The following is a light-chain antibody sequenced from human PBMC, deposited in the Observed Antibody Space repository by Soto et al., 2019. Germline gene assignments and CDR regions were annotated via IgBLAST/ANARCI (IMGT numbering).Light chain of an antibody. CDR2: DVS. J-gene: IGKJ5*01. CDR3: QQRNNWPIT. Sequence: EIVLTQSPATLSLSPGERATLSCRASQSVSSFLAWYQQKPGQAHRLLIYDVSNRATGIHAKFSGSGSGTDFTLTISSLEPEDFVVYYCQQRNNWPITFGQGTRLEIK. V-gene: IGKV3-11*01. CDR1: QSVSSF.